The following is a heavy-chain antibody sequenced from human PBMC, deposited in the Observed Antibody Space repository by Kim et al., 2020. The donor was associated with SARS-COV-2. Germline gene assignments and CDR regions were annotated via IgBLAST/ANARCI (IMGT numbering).Heavy chain of an antibody. CDR1: GYTFTGYY. J-gene: IGHJ6*03. D-gene: IGHD3-3*01. Sequence: ASVKVSCKASGYTFTGYYMHWVRQAPGQGLEWMGWINPNSGGTNYAQKFQGRVTMTRDTSISTAYMELSRLRSDDTAVYYCARELRFLEWLLYSGDYYYYMDVWGKGTTVTVSS. V-gene: IGHV1-2*02. CDR3: ARELRFLEWLLYSGDYYYYMDV. CDR2: INPNSGGT.